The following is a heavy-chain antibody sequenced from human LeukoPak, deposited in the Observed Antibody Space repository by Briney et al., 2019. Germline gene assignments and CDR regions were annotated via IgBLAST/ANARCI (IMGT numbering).Heavy chain of an antibody. D-gene: IGHD3-10*01. CDR3: ARFGIYGSGSYSRPYDY. Sequence: SETPSLTCTVSGGSISSSSYYWGWIRQPPGKGLEWIGSIYYSGSTYYNPSLKSRVTISVDTSKNQFSLKLSSVTAADTAVYYCARFGIYGSGSYSRPYDYWGQGTLVTVSS. J-gene: IGHJ4*02. CDR1: GGSISSSSYY. V-gene: IGHV4-39*01. CDR2: IYYSGST.